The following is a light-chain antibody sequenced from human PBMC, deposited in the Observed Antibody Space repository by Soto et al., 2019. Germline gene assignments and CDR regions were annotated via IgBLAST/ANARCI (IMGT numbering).Light chain of an antibody. V-gene: IGKV3-20*01. CDR2: GAS. Sequence: EIVLTQSPGTLSLSPRERATLSCRASQSVASRALAWYQQKPGQAPRLLIYGASSRATGIPDRFSGSGSGTDFTLTISGLEPEDFAVYYCQQYGSSPPTFGPGTKVDI. CDR1: QSVASRA. CDR3: QQYGSSPPT. J-gene: IGKJ3*01.